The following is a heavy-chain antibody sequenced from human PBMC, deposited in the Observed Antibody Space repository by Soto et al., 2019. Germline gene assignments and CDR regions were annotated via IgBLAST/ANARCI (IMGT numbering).Heavy chain of an antibody. V-gene: IGHV3-30-3*01. D-gene: IGHD3-9*01. CDR3: TRPTPLDILTGYSPIRYYYYAMDV. CDR2: ISYDGSNK. Sequence: SGGSLRLSCAASGFTFSSYDIHWVRQAPGKGLEWVAVISYDGSNKYYADPVKGRFTISRDNSKNTLYLQMNSLKTEDTAAYYCTRPTPLDILTGYSPIRYYYYAMDVWGQGTTVTVSS. CDR1: GFTFSSYD. J-gene: IGHJ6*02.